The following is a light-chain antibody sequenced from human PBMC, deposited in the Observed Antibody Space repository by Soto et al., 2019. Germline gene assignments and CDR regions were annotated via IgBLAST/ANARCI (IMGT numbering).Light chain of an antibody. CDR3: QQYGSSPTWT. CDR2: DAS. V-gene: IGKV3-20*01. J-gene: IGKJ1*01. CDR1: QSVSSY. Sequence: EIVLTQCTAILSLSPGDRATLSCKSSQSVSSYLAWYQQKPGQAPRLLIYDASTRATGIPDRFSGSGSGTDFTLTISRLEPEDFAVYYCQQYGSSPTWTFGQGTKVDIK.